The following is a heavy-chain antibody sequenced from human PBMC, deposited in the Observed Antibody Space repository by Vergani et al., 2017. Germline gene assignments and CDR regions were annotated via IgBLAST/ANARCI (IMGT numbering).Heavy chain of an antibody. Sequence: QVQLVQSGAEVKKPGASVKVSCKASGYTFTSYYKHWVRQAPGQGLEWMGISNPSGGSTSYEQKFQGRVTMTRDTAKSTVYMELSSLRSEDTAVYYCTRGWYYDSIAYWAYWGQGTLVTVAS. J-gene: IGHJ4*02. CDR3: TRGWYYDSIAYWAY. CDR2: SNPSGGST. D-gene: IGHD3-22*01. V-gene: IGHV1-46*03. CDR1: GYTFTSYY.